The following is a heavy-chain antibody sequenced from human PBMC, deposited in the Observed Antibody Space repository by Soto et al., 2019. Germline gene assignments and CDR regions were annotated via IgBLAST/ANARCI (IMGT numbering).Heavy chain of an antibody. CDR3: ASHRGSTYGPYDY. J-gene: IGHJ4*02. CDR2: VYHSGSS. CDR1: GGSISSSHW. D-gene: IGHD5-18*01. Sequence: QVQLQESGPGLVKASGTLSVTCAVSGGSISSSHWWRWVRQPPGKGLEWIGEVYHSGSSNYNPSLKSRITRSVDKSKNQCSLKVSSGTAADTALYYCASHRGSTYGPYDYWGQGILVTVSS. V-gene: IGHV4-4*02.